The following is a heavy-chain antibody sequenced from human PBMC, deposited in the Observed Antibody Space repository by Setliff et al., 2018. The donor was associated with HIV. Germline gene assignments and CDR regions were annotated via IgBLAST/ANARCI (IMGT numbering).Heavy chain of an antibody. J-gene: IGHJ6*02. CDR2: ISHSGFTI. CDR3: TRDSPGGNSYYYGMDV. V-gene: IGHV3-11*01. CDR1: GFIFSDYY. D-gene: IGHD2-15*01. Sequence: GGSLRLSCAASGFIFSDYYMSWIRQAPGKGLEWVSYISHSGFTIYYADSVKGRFTISRDNAKNSLYLQMNSLRVEDTAVYYCTRDSPGGNSYYYGMDVWGQGTTVTVSS.